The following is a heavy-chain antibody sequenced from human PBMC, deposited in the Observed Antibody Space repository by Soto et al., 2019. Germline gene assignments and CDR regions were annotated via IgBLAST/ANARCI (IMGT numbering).Heavy chain of an antibody. CDR1: GLTFSSYG. Sequence: QVQLVESGGGVVQPGRSLRLSCAASGLTFSSYGMPWVRKAPGKGLEWVAVIWYDGSNKYYADSVKGRFTISRDNSKNTLYLQMNSLRAEDTAVYYCARDGARKNFDYWGQGTLVTVSS. V-gene: IGHV3-33*01. CDR3: ARDGARKNFDY. J-gene: IGHJ4*02. CDR2: IWYDGSNK. D-gene: IGHD1-26*01.